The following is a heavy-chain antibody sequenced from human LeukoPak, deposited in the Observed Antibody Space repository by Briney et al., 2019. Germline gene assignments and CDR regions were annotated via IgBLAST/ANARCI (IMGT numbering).Heavy chain of an antibody. CDR1: GGSFSAYY. D-gene: IGHD3-22*01. CDR2: INHSGST. CDR3: ARAKTYYYDSSGYYFQNDYYFDY. V-gene: IGHV4-34*01. J-gene: IGHJ4*02. Sequence: SSETLSLTCAVYGGSFSAYYWSWIRQPPGKGLEWIGEINHSGSTNYNPSLKSRVAISVDTSRNQFSLKLSSVTAADTAVYYCARAKTYYYDSSGYYFQNDYYFDYWGQGTLVTVSS.